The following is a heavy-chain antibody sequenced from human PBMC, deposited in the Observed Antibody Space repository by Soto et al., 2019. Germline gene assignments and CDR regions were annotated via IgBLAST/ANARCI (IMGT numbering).Heavy chain of an antibody. V-gene: IGHV1-8*01. CDR1: GYSFTSLD. J-gene: IGHJ4*02. CDR3: ARGVSAGVDY. D-gene: IGHD1-26*01. CDR2: MQPSTGRT. Sequence: QVQLVQSGAEVREPGASVKVSCKASGYSFTSLDINWVRQTAGQGLEWMGWMQPSTGRTGYAQKFQGRVTMTRDTSINTAYMELTTRTSDDTDFYYCARGVSAGVDYWGQGTLVTVSS.